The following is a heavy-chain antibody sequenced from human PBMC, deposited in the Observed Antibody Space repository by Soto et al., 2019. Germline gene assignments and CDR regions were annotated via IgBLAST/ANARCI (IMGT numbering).Heavy chain of an antibody. CDR3: ARAGRYCSSTRCYDGSRFYFDC. Sequence: SQTLSLTCAISGDSVSSNSAAWNWIRQSPSRGLEWLGRTYYRSKWYNDYAVSVKSRITINPDTSKNQFSLQLNSVTPEDTAVYYCARAGRYCSSTRCYDGSRFYFDCWGQGTLVTVSS. CDR2: TYYRSKWYN. J-gene: IGHJ4*02. CDR1: GDSVSSNSAA. V-gene: IGHV6-1*01. D-gene: IGHD2-2*01.